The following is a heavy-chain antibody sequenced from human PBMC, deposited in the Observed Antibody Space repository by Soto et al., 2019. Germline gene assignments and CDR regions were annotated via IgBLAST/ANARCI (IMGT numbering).Heavy chain of an antibody. Sequence: QVQLQQWGAGLLKPSETLSLTCAVYGGSFSGYYWSWIRQPPGKGLEWIGEINHSGSTNYNPSLKSRVTLSVDTSKNQFSMKLSSVTAADTAVYYCARQTWGIVVVPAAIPVGYFDYWGQGTLVTVSS. J-gene: IGHJ4*02. CDR2: INHSGST. D-gene: IGHD2-2*01. CDR1: GGSFSGYY. CDR3: ARQTWGIVVVPAAIPVGYFDY. V-gene: IGHV4-34*01.